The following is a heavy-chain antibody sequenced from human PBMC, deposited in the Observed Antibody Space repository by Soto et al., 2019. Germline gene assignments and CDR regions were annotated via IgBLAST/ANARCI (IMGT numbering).Heavy chain of an antibody. J-gene: IGHJ4*02. V-gene: IGHV5-10-1*01. CDR3: ARQIYDSDTGPNFQYYFDS. CDR1: GYSFAGYW. D-gene: IGHD3-22*01. CDR2: IDPSDSQT. Sequence: LKISCKGSGYSFAGYWITWVRQKPGKGLEWMGRIDPSDSQTYYSPSFRGHVTISVTKSITTVFLQWSSLRASDTAMYYCARQIYDSDTGPNFQYYFDSWGQGTPVTVS.